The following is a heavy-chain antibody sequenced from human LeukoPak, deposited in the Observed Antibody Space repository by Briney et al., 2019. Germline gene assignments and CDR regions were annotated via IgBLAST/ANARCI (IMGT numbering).Heavy chain of an antibody. Sequence: GASVKVSCKASGYTFTGYYMHWVRQAPGQGLEWMGWINPNSGGTNYAQKFQGRVTMTTDTSTSTAYMELRSLRSDDTAVYYCARDLPLIRHNWFDPWGQGALVTVSS. J-gene: IGHJ5*02. V-gene: IGHV1-2*02. CDR1: GYTFTGYY. CDR3: ARDLPLIRHNWFDP. CDR2: INPNSGGT.